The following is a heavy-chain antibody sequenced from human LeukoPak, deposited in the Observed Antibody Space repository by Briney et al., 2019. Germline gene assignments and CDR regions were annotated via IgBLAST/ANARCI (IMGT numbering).Heavy chain of an antibody. V-gene: IGHV1-46*01. CDR3: ARENTYGYSYGMDV. CDR1: GYTFTSYY. J-gene: IGHJ6*02. D-gene: IGHD3-22*01. CDR2: INSSGGNT. Sequence: ASVKVSCKASGYTFTSYYMYWVRQAPGQGLGWMGIINSSGGNTSYAQNFQGRVTMTRDTSARLVYMELRSLRSEDTAVYYCARENTYGYSYGMDVWGQGTTVTVSS.